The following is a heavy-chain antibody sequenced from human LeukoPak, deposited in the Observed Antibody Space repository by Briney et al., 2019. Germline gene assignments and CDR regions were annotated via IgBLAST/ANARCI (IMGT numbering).Heavy chain of an antibody. Sequence: GGSLRLSCAASGFTFISYAMTWVRQAPGKGLEWVSIISGSGGGTYYADSVKGRFTISRDNSKNTVHLQMNSLRAEDTAVYYCAKLHSSSWYNPTDYWGQGTLVTVSS. CDR3: AKLHSSSWYNPTDY. CDR2: ISGSGGGT. CDR1: GFTFISYA. D-gene: IGHD6-13*01. J-gene: IGHJ4*02. V-gene: IGHV3-23*01.